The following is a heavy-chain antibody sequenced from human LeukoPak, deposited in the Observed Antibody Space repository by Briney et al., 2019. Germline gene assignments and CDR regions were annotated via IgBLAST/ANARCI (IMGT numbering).Heavy chain of an antibody. CDR3: ARGGELRSNWFDP. J-gene: IGHJ5*02. D-gene: IGHD1-26*01. CDR1: GGSISSYY. Sequence: SETLSLTCTVSGGSISSYYWSWIRQLPGKGLEWIGYIYYSGSTNYNPSLKSRVTISVDTSKNQFSLKLSSVTAADTAVYYCARGGELRSNWFDPWGQGTLVTVSS. CDR2: IYYSGST. V-gene: IGHV4-59*01.